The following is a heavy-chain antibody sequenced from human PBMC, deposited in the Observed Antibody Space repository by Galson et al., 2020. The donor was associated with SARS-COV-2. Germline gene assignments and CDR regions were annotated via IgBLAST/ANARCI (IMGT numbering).Heavy chain of an antibody. CDR3: ARVDVVRGYGMDV. Sequence: SQASETLSLTCAVYGGSFSGYFWSWIRQPPGKGLEWIGKIDHVGVTNYNPSLKSRVTISVDTSKNKFSLELSSVTAADTAVYYCARVDVVRGYGMDVWSQGTTVTVSS. CDR2: IDHVGVT. V-gene: IGHV4-34*01. J-gene: IGHJ6*02. CDR1: GGSFSGYF. D-gene: IGHD3-10*02.